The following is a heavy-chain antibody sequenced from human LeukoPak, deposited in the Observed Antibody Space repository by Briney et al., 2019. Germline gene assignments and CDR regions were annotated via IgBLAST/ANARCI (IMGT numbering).Heavy chain of an antibody. J-gene: IGHJ4*02. V-gene: IGHV4-38-2*01. D-gene: IGHD1-26*01. Sequence: SETLSLTCAVSGYSIRSGHYWGWIQQPPGKGLEWIGSLYHSGSTDYNPSLRSRVTISVDTSKNQFSLKLTSVTAADTALYYCARLLSGSYSQFDYWGQGTLVTVSS. CDR3: ARLLSGSYSQFDY. CDR2: LYHSGST. CDR1: GYSIRSGHY.